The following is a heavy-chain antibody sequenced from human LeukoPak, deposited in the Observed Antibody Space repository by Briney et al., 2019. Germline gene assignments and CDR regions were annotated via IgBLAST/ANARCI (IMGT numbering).Heavy chain of an antibody. CDR1: GFTFSSYA. CDR2: ISGSGGCT. CDR3: ANGRVTMIVS. Sequence: PGASLRLSCAASGFTFSSYAMSWVRQAPGKGLEWVSAISGSGGCTYYADSVKGRFTISRDNSKNTLYLQMNSLRAEDTAVYYCANGRVTMIVSWGQGTLVTVSS. J-gene: IGHJ4*02. D-gene: IGHD3-22*01. V-gene: IGHV3-23*01.